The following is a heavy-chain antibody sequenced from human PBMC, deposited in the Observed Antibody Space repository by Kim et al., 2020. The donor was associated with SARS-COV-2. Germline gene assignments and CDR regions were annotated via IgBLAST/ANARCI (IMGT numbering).Heavy chain of an antibody. CDR2: IDPGDSYA. J-gene: IGHJ3*02. Sequence: GESLKISCQVSGYNFANYWISWVRLVPGKGLEWVGKIDPGDSYAKNSPSFQGHVTFSFDQSINTAYLQWSSLRASDTAMYYCSRHITLTYCGYNCPPGKIDASDIWGQGTMVTVSS. V-gene: IGHV5-10-1*01. CDR3: SRHITLTYCGYNCPPGKIDASDI. CDR1: GYNFANYW. D-gene: IGHD2-21*01.